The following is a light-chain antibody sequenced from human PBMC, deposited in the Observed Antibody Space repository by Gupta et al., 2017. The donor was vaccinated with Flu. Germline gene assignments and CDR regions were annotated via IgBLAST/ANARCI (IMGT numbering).Light chain of an antibody. CDR3: QQYDTDYT. CDR1: ENVNEW. CDR2: RSP. J-gene: IGKJ2*01. V-gene: IGKV1-5*03. Sequence: VGDTVTITCRASENVNEWLAWYQQKAGKAPRLLIFRSPVLESGVPSRFSGSGSGREFALTIRSLQPDDFATYYCQQYDTDYTFGQGTRLDIK.